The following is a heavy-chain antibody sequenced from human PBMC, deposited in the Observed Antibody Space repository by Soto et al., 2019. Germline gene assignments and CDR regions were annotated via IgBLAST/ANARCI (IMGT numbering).Heavy chain of an antibody. J-gene: IGHJ4*01. CDR2: ISYDGSNK. CDR3: ARKISAGD. V-gene: IGHV3-30-3*01. CDR1: GFTFSSYA. D-gene: IGHD6-13*01. Sequence: QVQLVESGGGVVQPGRSLRLSCAASGFTFSSYAMHWVRQAPGKGLEWVAVISYDGSNKYYADSVKGRFTISRDNSKNTLYLQMTSLRAEDTAVYYCARKISAGDWGHGTLVTVSS.